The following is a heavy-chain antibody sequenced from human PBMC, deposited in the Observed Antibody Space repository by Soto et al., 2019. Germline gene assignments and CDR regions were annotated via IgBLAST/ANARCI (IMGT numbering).Heavy chain of an antibody. CDR2: IRDNGVTT. V-gene: IGHV3-23*01. CDR1: GFTFSNYA. J-gene: IGHJ4*02. CDR3: AMLRDVLYPFDF. Sequence: EVPLLESGGGLVQPGWSLRLSCGASGFTFSNYAMSWVRWAPGQGLQWVSGIRDNGVTTYFADSVKGRCTISRYNAKDTLFLQMNRLIAEDAGVYYCAMLRDVLYPFDFWGQGTLVAVSS. D-gene: IGHD6-6*01.